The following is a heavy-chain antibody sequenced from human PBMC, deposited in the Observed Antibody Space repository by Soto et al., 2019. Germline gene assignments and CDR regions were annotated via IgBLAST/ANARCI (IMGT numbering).Heavy chain of an antibody. CDR3: ARVRLVRGVITRRGFDP. V-gene: IGHV1-8*01. CDR2: MNPNSGNT. CDR1: GYTFTNYD. Sequence: QVRLVQSGAEVKKPGASVKVSCKASGYTFTNYDINWVRQATGQGLEWMGWMNPNSGNTGYVQKFQGRVTMTRNTSRSRDYMELSRRRSEDTAVYYCARVRLVRGVITRRGFDPWGQGTLVNVSS. J-gene: IGHJ5*02. D-gene: IGHD3-10*01.